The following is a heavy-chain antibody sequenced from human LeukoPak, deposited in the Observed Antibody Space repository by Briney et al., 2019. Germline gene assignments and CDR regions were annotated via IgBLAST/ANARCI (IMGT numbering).Heavy chain of an antibody. Sequence: KSSETLSLTCAVYGGSFSGYYWSWIRQAPGKGLEWIGEINHSGSTNYNPSLKSRVTISVDTSKNQFSLKLSSVTAADTAVYYCARVPSSYYYDSSGYYYFDYWGQGTLVTVSS. CDR2: INHSGST. J-gene: IGHJ4*02. CDR3: ARVPSSYYYDSSGYYYFDY. V-gene: IGHV4-34*01. D-gene: IGHD3-22*01. CDR1: GGSFSGYY.